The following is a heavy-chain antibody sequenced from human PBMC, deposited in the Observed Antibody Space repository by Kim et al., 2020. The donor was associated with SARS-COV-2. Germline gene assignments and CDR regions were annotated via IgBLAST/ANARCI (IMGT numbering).Heavy chain of an antibody. Sequence: GGSLRLSCAASGFTFSDYYMSWIRQAPGKGLEWVSYISSSGSTIYYADSVKGRFTISRDNAKNSLYLQMNSLRAEDTAVYYCASTCSGGSCYGAFDIWGQGTMVTVSS. CDR2: ISSSGSTI. CDR1: GFTFSDYY. V-gene: IGHV3-11*01. CDR3: ASTCSGGSCYGAFDI. J-gene: IGHJ3*02. D-gene: IGHD2-15*01.